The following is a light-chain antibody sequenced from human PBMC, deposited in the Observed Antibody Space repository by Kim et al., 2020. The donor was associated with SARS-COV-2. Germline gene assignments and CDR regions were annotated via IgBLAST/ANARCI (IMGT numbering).Light chain of an antibody. CDR3: QYYGRSLYT. Sequence: EIVLTQSPGTLSLSPGERATLSCRASQSVSNNYLAWYQQKPGQAPRLLIYGVSKRATSIPDRFSGSGSGTDFTLTISRLEPEDFVVYYCQYYGRSLYTFGQGTKLEI. CDR1: QSVSNNY. V-gene: IGKV3-20*01. J-gene: IGKJ2*01. CDR2: GVS.